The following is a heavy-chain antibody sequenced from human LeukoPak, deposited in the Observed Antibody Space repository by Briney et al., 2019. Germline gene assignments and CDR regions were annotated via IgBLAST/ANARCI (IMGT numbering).Heavy chain of an antibody. CDR1: GYTFTKYG. D-gene: IGHD5-18*01. CDR2: IGTHTGNR. J-gene: IGHJ6*02. V-gene: IGHV1-18*01. CDR3: ATIRGYSIYGMDV. Sequence: GASVKVSCKASGYTFTKYGVSWVRQAPGQGLEWMGWIGTHTGNRNYVKKFQGRVTLTTETSTSTAYMELKSLRSDDTAVYYCATIRGYSIYGMDVWGQGTTVTVSS.